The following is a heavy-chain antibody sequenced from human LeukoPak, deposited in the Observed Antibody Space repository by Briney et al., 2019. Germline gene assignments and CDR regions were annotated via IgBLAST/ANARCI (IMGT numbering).Heavy chain of an antibody. CDR3: ARGIAAAGKRDYYCYYMDV. D-gene: IGHD6-13*01. J-gene: IGHJ6*03. CDR1: GGSISSGDYY. V-gene: IGHV4-30-4*08. CDR2: IYYSGST. Sequence: PSETLSLTCTVSGGSISSGDYYWSWIRQPPGKGLEWIGYIYYSGSTYYNPSLKSRVTISVDTSKNQFSLKLSSVTAADTAVYYCARGIAAAGKRDYYCYYMDVWGKGTTVTVSS.